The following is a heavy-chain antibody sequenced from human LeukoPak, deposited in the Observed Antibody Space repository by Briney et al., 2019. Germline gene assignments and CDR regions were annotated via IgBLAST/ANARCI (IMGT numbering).Heavy chain of an antibody. J-gene: IGHJ4*02. D-gene: IGHD3-9*01. V-gene: IGHV3-53*01. CDR1: TFNVSSSH. CDR2: VYSSGST. CDR3: ARGRNYFPIDY. Sequence: QSGGSLRLSCAASTFNVSSSHMTWVRQTPGKGLEWVSVVYSSGSTFYADSVKGRFTISRDNSRNTLYLQMNSLRAEDTAVYYCARGRNYFPIDYWGQGTLVTVSS.